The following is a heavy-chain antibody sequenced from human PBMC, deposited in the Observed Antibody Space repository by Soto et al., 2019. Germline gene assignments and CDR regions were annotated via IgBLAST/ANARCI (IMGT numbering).Heavy chain of an antibody. Sequence: QVQLVQSGAEVKKPGSSVKVSCKASGGTFSSYAISWVRQAPGQGLEWMGGIIPIFGTANYAQKFQGRVTITAEESTSTAYMELSSLRSEDTAVYYCASWDRMVRGVHLFDYWGQGTLVTVSS. CDR3: ASWDRMVRGVHLFDY. CDR1: GGTFSSYA. J-gene: IGHJ4*02. D-gene: IGHD3-10*01. CDR2: IIPIFGTA. V-gene: IGHV1-69*01.